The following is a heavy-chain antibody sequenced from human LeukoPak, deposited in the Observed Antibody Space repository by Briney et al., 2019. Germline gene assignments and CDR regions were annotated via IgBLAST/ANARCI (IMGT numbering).Heavy chain of an antibody. CDR2: INPNSGGT. J-gene: IGHJ4*02. CDR1: GYTFTGYY. V-gene: IGHV1-2*04. D-gene: IGHD5-12*01. CDR3: ARDPGYSGYELGFDY. Sequence: EASVKVSCTASGYTFTGYYMHWVRQAPGQGLEWMGWINPNSGGTNYAQKFQGWVTMTRDTSISTAYMELSRLRSDDTAVYYCARDPGYSGYELGFDYWGQGTLVTVSS.